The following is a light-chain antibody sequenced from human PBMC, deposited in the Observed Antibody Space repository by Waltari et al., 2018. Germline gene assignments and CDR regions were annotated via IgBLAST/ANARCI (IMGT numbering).Light chain of an antibody. CDR1: TGAVASGHY. V-gene: IGLV7-46*01. CDR3: LLWYSGARWV. CDR2: DTI. Sequence: AGVAQEPSLTLSPGGRVPPTCGSVTGAVASGHYPYWFQQKPGQVPRTLIYDTINKHSWTPTRFSGSPLGGKAALTLSGAQREDEAEYYCLLWYSGARWVLGGGTKLSVL. J-gene: IGLJ3*02.